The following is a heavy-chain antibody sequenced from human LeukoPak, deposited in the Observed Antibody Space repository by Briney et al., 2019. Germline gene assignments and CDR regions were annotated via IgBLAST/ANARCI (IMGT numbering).Heavy chain of an antibody. V-gene: IGHV3-23*01. CDR3: AKVGRTLGYCSSTSCYAYYFDY. Sequence: GGSLRHSCAASGFTFSSYAMSWVRPAPGKGLERISAISGSGDSTNYADSVKGRFAISRDNSKNTLYLQMNSLRAEDTAVYYCAKVGRTLGYCSSTSCYAYYFDYWGQGTLVTVSS. D-gene: IGHD2-2*01. CDR1: GFTFSSYA. J-gene: IGHJ4*02. CDR2: ISGSGDST.